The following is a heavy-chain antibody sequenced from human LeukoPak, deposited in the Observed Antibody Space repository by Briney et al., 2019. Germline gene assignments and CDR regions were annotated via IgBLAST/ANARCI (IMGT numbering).Heavy chain of an antibody. CDR3: ARDAYYDFWSGDRDYYYMDV. V-gene: IGHV1-2*02. CDR1: GYIFTGYY. Sequence: GASVKVSCKASGYIFTGYYMHWVRQAPGQGLEWMGWINPNSGGTNYAQKFQGGVTMTRDTSISTAYMELSRLRSDDTAVYYCARDAYYDFWSGDRDYYYMDVWGKGTTVTVSS. J-gene: IGHJ6*03. D-gene: IGHD3-3*01. CDR2: INPNSGGT.